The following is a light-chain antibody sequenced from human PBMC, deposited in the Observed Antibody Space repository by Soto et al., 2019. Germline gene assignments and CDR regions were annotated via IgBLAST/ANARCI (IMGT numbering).Light chain of an antibody. CDR3: QQYNNCPPRT. CDR1: QSVSRN. CDR2: VAS. J-gene: IGKJ1*01. Sequence: EIVKTQSPATLSVSPGERATLSCRASQSVSRNLAWYQQKPGQAPRLLIYVASTRATGIPARFSGSGSGTAFTLTISSLQSEEFAVYYCQQYNNCPPRTFGQGNKVEIK. V-gene: IGKV3-15*01.